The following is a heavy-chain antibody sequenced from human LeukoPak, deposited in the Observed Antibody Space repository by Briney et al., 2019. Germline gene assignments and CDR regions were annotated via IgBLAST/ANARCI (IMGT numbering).Heavy chain of an antibody. D-gene: IGHD1-26*01. Sequence: GGSLRLSCAASGFTLSSYSMNWVRQAPGKGLEWLSYISSNSRTISYADSVKGRFTISRDNAKNSLYLQMNSLRDEDTAVYYCAITVGATEDCWGQGTLVTVSS. CDR2: ISSNSRTI. J-gene: IGHJ4*02. V-gene: IGHV3-48*02. CDR1: GFTLSSYS. CDR3: AITVGATEDC.